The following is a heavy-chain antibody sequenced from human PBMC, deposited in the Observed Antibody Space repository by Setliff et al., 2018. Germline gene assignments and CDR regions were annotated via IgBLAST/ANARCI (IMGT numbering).Heavy chain of an antibody. CDR1: GFTFSGNY. V-gene: IGHV3-74*01. D-gene: IGHD3-10*01. CDR2: INTDDGTT. CDR3: ARGESSYYYGSGSLYFDY. Sequence: GGSLRLSCATSGFTFSGNYMHWVRQAPGKGLVWVSRINTDDGTTNYADSVKGRFTISRDNAKNSLFLQMDSLRAGDTAVYYCARGESSYYYGSGSLYFDYWGQGTLVTVSS. J-gene: IGHJ4*02.